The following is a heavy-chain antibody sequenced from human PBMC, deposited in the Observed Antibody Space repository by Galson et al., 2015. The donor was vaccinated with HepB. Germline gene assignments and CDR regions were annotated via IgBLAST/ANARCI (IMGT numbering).Heavy chain of an antibody. CDR1: GGSISSYY. CDR2: IYYSGST. V-gene: IGHV4-59*01. D-gene: IGHD6-13*01. J-gene: IGHJ6*02. Sequence: LTCTVSGGSISSYYWSWIRQPPGKGLEWIGYIYYSGSTNYNPSLKSRVTISVDTSKNQFSLKLSSVTAADTAVYYCAREAAGTIWGYYYGMDVWGQGTTVTVSS. CDR3: AREAAGTIWGYYYGMDV.